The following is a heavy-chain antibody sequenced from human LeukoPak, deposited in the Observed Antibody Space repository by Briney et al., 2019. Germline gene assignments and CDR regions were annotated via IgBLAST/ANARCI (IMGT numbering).Heavy chain of an antibody. CDR1: GGSVNTYY. Sequence: SETPSLTCSVSGGSVNTYYWSWIRQSAGKGLEWIGRISITEGTNYNPSLKSRVSMSVDASKNQVSLKLSSVTAADTAVYYCARLRRDINDWYADDCWGQGTLVTVSS. D-gene: IGHD6-19*01. CDR2: ISITEGT. CDR3: ARLRRDINDWYADDC. V-gene: IGHV4-4*07. J-gene: IGHJ4*02.